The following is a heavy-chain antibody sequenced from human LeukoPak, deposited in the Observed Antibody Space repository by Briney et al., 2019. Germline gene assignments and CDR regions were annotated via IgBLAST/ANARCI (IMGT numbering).Heavy chain of an antibody. CDR2: INPSGGST. J-gene: IGHJ3*02. CDR3: ARESSGSYPRAPDAFDI. Sequence: ASVKVSCKASGYTFTSYYMHWVRQAPGQGLEWMGIINPSGGSTSYAQKFQGRVTMTRDTSTSTVYMELSSLRSEDTAVYYCARESSGSYPRAPDAFDIWGQGTMVTVSS. V-gene: IGHV1-46*01. CDR1: GYTFTSYY. D-gene: IGHD1-26*01.